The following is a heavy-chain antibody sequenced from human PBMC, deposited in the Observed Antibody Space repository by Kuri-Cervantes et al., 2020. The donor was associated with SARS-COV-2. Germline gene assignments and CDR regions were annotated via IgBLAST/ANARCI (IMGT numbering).Heavy chain of an antibody. D-gene: IGHD4-11*01. V-gene: IGHV1-2*04. CDR1: GYTFTGYY. CDR3: ARAGSTMTTFSWFDP. J-gene: IGHJ5*02. Sequence: ASVKVSCKASGYTFTGYYMHWVRQAPGQGLEWMVWINPNSGGTNYAQKFQGWVTMTRDTSISTAYMELSRLRSDDTAVYYCARAGSTMTTFSWFDPWGQGTLVTVSS. CDR2: INPNSGGT.